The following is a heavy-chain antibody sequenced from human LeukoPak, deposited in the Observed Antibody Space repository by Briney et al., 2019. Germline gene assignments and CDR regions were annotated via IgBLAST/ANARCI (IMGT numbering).Heavy chain of an antibody. V-gene: IGHV4-59*01. CDR1: GGSFSGYY. CDR2: IYYSGST. Sequence: SETLSLTCAVYGGSFSGYYWSWIRQPPGKGLEWIGYIYYSGSTNYNPSLKSRVTISVDTSKNQFSLKLSSVTAADTAVYYCARYCSSTSCYSLDAFDIWGQGTMVTVSS. J-gene: IGHJ3*02. D-gene: IGHD2-2*01. CDR3: ARYCSSTSCYSLDAFDI.